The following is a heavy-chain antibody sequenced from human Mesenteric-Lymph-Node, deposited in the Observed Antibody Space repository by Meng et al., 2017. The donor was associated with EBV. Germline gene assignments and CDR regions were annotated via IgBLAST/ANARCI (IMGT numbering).Heavy chain of an antibody. CDR2: TYYTGRT. CDR1: GGSVNSGYF. Sequence: QAQLQESGPGLVKPSQTLSLTCAVSGGSVNSGYFWSWIRQPPGKGLEWIGNTYYTGRTDYNPSLKSRLTITQDTSKNQFSLNLSSVTAADTAVYFCARGTDYDLFGDYQFFDYWGQGILVTVSS. D-gene: IGHD3-9*01. J-gene: IGHJ4*02. CDR3: ARGTDYDLFGDYQFFDY. V-gene: IGHV4-30-4*01.